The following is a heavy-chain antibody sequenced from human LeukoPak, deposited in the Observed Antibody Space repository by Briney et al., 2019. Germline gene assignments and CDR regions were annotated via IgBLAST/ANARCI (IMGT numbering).Heavy chain of an antibody. J-gene: IGHJ6*03. CDR2: IYHSGST. CDR3: ARAYRIITIFGVVMSYYMDV. V-gene: IGHV4-38-2*02. D-gene: IGHD3-3*01. Sequence: SETLSLTCTVSGYSISSGYYWGWIRQPPGKGLEWIGSIYHSGSTYYNPSLKSRVTISVDTSKNQFSLKLSSVTAADTAVYYCARAYRIITIFGVVMSYYMDVWGKGTTVTVSS. CDR1: GYSISSGYY.